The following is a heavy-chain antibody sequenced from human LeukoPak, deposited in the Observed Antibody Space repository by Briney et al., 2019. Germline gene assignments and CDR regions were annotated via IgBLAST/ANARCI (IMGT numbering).Heavy chain of an antibody. D-gene: IGHD3-22*01. CDR3: ARAAYDSNGFTANHDY. J-gene: IGHJ4*02. Sequence: PGGSLRLSCAGSGFTVSRCYMSWVRQAPGKGLEWISVLYSDGTTFYADCVKGRFTISRDNSKNTLHLQMNNLRAEDTAVYYCARAAYDSNGFTANHDYWGQGTLVTVSS. CDR1: GFTVSRCY. CDR2: LYSDGTT. V-gene: IGHV3-53*01.